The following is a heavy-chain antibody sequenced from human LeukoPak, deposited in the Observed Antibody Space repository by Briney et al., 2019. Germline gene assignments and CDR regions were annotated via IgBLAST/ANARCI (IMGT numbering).Heavy chain of an antibody. CDR3: ARVKSGSFLFDY. J-gene: IGHJ4*02. Sequence: SETLSLTCTVSDGSISSYYWSWIRQPAGKGLEWIGRISPSGSTNNNPSLESRVTLSVDTSKHQFSLKLRYVTAADTAVYYCARVKSGSFLFDYWGQGTLVTVSS. D-gene: IGHD1-26*01. CDR1: DGSISSYY. CDR2: ISPSGST. V-gene: IGHV4-4*07.